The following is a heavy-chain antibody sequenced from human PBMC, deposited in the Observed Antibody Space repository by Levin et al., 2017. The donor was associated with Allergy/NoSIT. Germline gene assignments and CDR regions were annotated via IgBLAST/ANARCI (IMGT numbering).Heavy chain of an antibody. CDR3: ATEGRDDYGDYVGLEY. V-gene: IGHV1-18*01. Sequence: ASVKVSCKASGYTFTSYGFSWVRQAPGQGLEWMGWISGYNGNTNYAQKLQGRVTMTTDTSTSTAYMELRSLRSDDTAVYYCATEGRDDYGDYVGLEYWGQGTLVTVSS. CDR1: GYTFTSYG. D-gene: IGHD4-17*01. J-gene: IGHJ4*02. CDR2: ISGYNGNT.